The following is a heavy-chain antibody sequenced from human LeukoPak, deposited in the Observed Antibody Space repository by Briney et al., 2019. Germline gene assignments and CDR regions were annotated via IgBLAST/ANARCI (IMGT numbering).Heavy chain of an antibody. Sequence: GSSVKVSCKASGGTFSSYAISWVRQAPGQGLEWMGGIIPIFGTANYAQKFQGRVTITADESTSTAYMELSSLRSEDTAVCYCARDPWSDYSNYEEAEWFDPWGQGTLVTVSS. CDR1: GGTFSSYA. CDR2: IIPIFGTA. CDR3: ARDPWSDYSNYEEAEWFDP. J-gene: IGHJ5*02. V-gene: IGHV1-69*01. D-gene: IGHD4-11*01.